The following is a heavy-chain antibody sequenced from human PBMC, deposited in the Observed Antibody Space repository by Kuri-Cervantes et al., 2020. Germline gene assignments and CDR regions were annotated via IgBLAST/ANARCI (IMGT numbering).Heavy chain of an antibody. V-gene: IGHV3-23*01. Sequence: GGSLRLSCAASGFTFNNYAMTWVRRAPGRGLEWVSAISGAGNGIYYRDSVEGRFTISRDNSKNTLYLQMNSLRAEDTALYYCAKDRRDGYNYDAFDIWGQGTMVTVSS. D-gene: IGHD5-24*01. J-gene: IGHJ3*02. CDR2: ISGAGNGI. CDR1: GFTFNNYA. CDR3: AKDRRDGYNYDAFDI.